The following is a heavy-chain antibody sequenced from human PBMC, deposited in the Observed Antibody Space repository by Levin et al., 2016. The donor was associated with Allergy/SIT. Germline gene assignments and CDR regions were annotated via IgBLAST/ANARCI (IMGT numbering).Heavy chain of an antibody. CDR2: INPNSGGT. CDR3: ARDYENYGDYVGNWFDP. J-gene: IGHJ5*02. CDR1: GYTFTGYY. V-gene: IGHV1-2*02. D-gene: IGHD4-17*01. Sequence: ASVKVSCKASGYTFTGYYMHWVRQAPGQGLEWMGWINPNSGGTNYAQKFQGRVTMTRDTSISTAYMELSRLRSDDTAVYYCARDYENYGDYVGNWFDPWGQGTLVTVSS.